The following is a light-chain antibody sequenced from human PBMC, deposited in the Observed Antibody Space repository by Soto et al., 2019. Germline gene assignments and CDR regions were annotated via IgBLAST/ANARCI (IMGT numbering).Light chain of an antibody. CDR3: QQYYTYPYT. V-gene: IGKV1-5*03. J-gene: IGKJ2*01. Sequence: DIQMTQSPSTLSAAVGDRVTITCQASQSIRTWLAWYQQRPGEAPNLLIYEASKLQIGVPSRFGGSGFGTEFTVTISSLQPDDVGTYYCQQYYTYPYTFGQGTKLEI. CDR1: QSIRTW. CDR2: EAS.